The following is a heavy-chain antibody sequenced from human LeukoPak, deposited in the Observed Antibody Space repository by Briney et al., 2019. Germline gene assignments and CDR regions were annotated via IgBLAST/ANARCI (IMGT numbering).Heavy chain of an antibody. D-gene: IGHD3-10*01. CDR1: GFTFSDYY. CDR2: ISSSGSTI. Sequence: PGGSLRLSCAASGFTFSDYYMSWIRQAPGKGLEWVSYISSSGSTIYYADSVKGRFTISRDNAKNSLYLQMNSLRAEDTAVYYCARAYYYGSGDYYSWAYFDFWGRGTLVTVSS. V-gene: IGHV3-11*04. J-gene: IGHJ4*02. CDR3: ARAYYYGSGDYYSWAYFDF.